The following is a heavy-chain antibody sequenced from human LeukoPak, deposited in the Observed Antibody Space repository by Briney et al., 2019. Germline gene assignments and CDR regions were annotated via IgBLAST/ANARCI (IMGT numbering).Heavy chain of an antibody. CDR1: GYTFTSYA. D-gene: IGHD3-22*01. J-gene: IGHJ5*02. Sequence: ASVKVSCKASGYTFTSYAMNWVRQAPGQGLEWMGWINTNTGNPTYAQGFTGRFVFSSDTSVSTAYLQISSLKAEDTAVYYCARDARENYYDSSGYYLRDWFDPWGQGTLVTVSS. CDR2: INTNTGNP. CDR3: ARDARENYYDSSGYYLRDWFDP. V-gene: IGHV7-4-1*02.